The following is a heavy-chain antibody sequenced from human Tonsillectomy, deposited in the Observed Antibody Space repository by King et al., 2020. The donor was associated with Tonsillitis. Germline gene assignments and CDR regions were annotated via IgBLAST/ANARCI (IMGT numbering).Heavy chain of an antibody. CDR2: ISYDGSNK. Sequence: VQLVESGGGVVQPGRSLRLSCAASGFTFSSYGMHWVRQAPGKGLEWVAVISYDGSNKYYADSVKGRLTISRDNSTNSLYLQMNRLRAEDTAVYYCAKGNFYDFWSGYFQLYYYYYYMDVWGKGTTVTVSS. J-gene: IGHJ6*03. D-gene: IGHD3-3*01. V-gene: IGHV3-30*18. CDR1: GFTFSSYG. CDR3: AKGNFYDFWSGYFQLYYYYYYMDV.